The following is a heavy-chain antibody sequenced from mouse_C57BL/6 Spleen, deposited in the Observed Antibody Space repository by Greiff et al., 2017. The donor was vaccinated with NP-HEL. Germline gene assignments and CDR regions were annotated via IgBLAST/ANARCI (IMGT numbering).Heavy chain of an antibody. CDR2: IWSGGST. J-gene: IGHJ3*01. CDR3: ASASSFAC. V-gene: IGHV2-2*01. CDR1: GFSLTCYG. Sequence: VLLVESGPGLVQPSQSLSITCTVSGFSLTCYGVHWVRQSPGKGLDWLGMIWSGGSTHYNAAFISRLSISRDYSKSQVFFKMNSLRADDTARYYCASASSFACWGRGTLVSVSA.